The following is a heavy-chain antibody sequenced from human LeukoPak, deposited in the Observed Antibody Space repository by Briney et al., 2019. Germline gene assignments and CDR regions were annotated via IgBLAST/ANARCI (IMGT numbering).Heavy chain of an antibody. J-gene: IGHJ4*02. V-gene: IGHV4-30-2*03. CDR2: IYHSGST. CDR1: GGSISSGGYS. CDR3: ARHSEDIVVVVAAIDY. Sequence: SQTLSLTCAVSGGSISSGGYSWSWIRQPPGKGLEWIGYIYHSGSTYYNPSLKSRVTISVDTSKNQFSLKLSSVTAADTAVYYCARHSEDIVVVVAAIDYWGQGTLVTVSS. D-gene: IGHD2-15*01.